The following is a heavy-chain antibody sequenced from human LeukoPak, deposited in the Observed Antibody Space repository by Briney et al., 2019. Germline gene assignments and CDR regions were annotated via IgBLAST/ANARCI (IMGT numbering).Heavy chain of an antibody. D-gene: IGHD3-22*01. J-gene: IGHJ4*02. V-gene: IGHV3-48*01. CDR2: ISSSSSTI. Sequence: GGSLRLSCAASGFTFSSYGINWVRQAPGKGLEWVSYISSSSSTIYYADSVKGRFTISRDNSKNTLYLQVNSLGPDDTAIYYCTRDLTGHYSIDYWGQGTLVTVSS. CDR3: TRDLTGHYSIDY. CDR1: GFTFSSYG.